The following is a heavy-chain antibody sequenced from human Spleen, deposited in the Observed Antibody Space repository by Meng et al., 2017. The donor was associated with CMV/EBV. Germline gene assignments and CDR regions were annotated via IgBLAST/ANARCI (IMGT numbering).Heavy chain of an antibody. Sequence: GESLKISCAASGFSFSTYAMSWVRQAPGKGLEWVSGISGSGGYTYYADSVKGRFTISRDNSKNTLYLQMNSLRAEDTAVYYCARDRGGAAGLIAYWGQGTLVTVSS. CDR3: ARDRGGAAGLIAY. CDR1: GFSFSTYA. J-gene: IGHJ4*02. D-gene: IGHD3-10*01. V-gene: IGHV3-23*01. CDR2: ISGSGGYT.